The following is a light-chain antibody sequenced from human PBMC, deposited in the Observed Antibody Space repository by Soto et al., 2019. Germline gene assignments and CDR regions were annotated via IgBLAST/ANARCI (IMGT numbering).Light chain of an antibody. CDR1: PSIRSY. CDR3: QQSYSNPYT. V-gene: IGKV1-39*01. CDR2: AAP. Sequence: DIQMTQSPSSLSASIGHRVTITSRACPSIRSYLNWYPQKPGKAPKLLIYAAPSLQSGVPSRFSGSGSGTDFTLTISSLQPEDFATYYCQQSYSNPYTFGQGTKLEIK. J-gene: IGKJ2*01.